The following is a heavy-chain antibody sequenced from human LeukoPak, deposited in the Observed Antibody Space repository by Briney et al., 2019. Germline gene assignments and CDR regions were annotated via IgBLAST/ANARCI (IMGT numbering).Heavy chain of an antibody. D-gene: IGHD5/OR15-5a*01. CDR1: GLTLSSYG. CDR2: SGGSGVST. Sequence: PGGSLRLSCAASGLTLSSYGMSWVRQAPGKGLEWVSASGGSGVSTFYADSVKGRFTISRDNSKNTLFLQMDSLRAEDTAVYYCARDRSTTHFDYWGQGTLVTVSS. V-gene: IGHV3-23*01. CDR3: ARDRSTTHFDY. J-gene: IGHJ4*02.